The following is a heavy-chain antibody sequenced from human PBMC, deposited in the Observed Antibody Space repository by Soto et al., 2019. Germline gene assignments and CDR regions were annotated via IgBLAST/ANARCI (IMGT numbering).Heavy chain of an antibody. CDR1: GYSFTSYG. CDR3: ARDLTIVPATHPRLENYGMDV. D-gene: IGHD2-2*01. CDR2: VSPYNGHT. V-gene: IGHV1-18*01. J-gene: IGHJ6*02. Sequence: QVQLVQSAAEVKKPGASVKVSCKASGYSFTSYGISWVRRAPGQGLEWMGWVSPYNGHTQFAQRFQGRVTMTTDTSPKTAYMELRNLRSDDTDHYYCARDLTIVPATHPRLENYGMDVWGHGPKVIVSS.